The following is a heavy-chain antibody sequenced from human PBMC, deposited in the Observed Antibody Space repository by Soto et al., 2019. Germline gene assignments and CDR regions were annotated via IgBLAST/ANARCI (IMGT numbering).Heavy chain of an antibody. CDR3: AKMGIGMFSHKHHFDH. CDR2: ISASGDSS. V-gene: IGHV3-23*01. CDR1: GFTFSSFG. J-gene: IGHJ4*02. Sequence: EVQLLDSGGDLAQPGGSLRLSCTASGFTFSSFGMVWVRQAPGKGLEWVSAISASGDSSYYADSVKDRFTISRDSPTNTLYLQMNHLRAEDTAVYYCAKMGIGMFSHKHHFDHWGQGTQVTVSS. D-gene: IGHD2-2*03.